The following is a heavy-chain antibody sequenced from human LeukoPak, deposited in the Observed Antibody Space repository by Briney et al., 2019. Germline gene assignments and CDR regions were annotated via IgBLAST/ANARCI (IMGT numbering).Heavy chain of an antibody. CDR2: VYSGGST. CDR3: ARRAGDYSHPYDY. D-gene: IGHD3-22*01. J-gene: IGHJ4*02. V-gene: IGHV3-53*01. CDR1: GLTVSSNC. Sequence: GGSLRLSCAASGLTVSSNCMSWVRQAPGKGLEWVSFVYSGGSTYYTDSVKGRFTISRDNSKNTLYLQMNSLRAEDTAVYYCARRAGDYSHPYDYWGQGILVTVSS.